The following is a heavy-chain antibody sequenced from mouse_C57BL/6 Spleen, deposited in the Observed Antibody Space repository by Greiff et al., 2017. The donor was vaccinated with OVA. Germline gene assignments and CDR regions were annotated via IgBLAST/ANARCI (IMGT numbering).Heavy chain of an antibody. CDR1: GYTFTSYW. D-gene: IGHD2-4*01. V-gene: IGHV1-53*01. J-gene: IGHJ3*01. CDR3: ASPYYDYDEGFAY. CDR2: INPSNGGT. Sequence: VKLQESGTELVKPGASVKLSCKASGYTFTSYWMHWVKQRPGQGLEWIGNINPSNGGTNYNEKFKSKATLTVDKSSSTAYMQLSSLTSEDSAVYYCASPYYDYDEGFAYWGQGTLVTVSA.